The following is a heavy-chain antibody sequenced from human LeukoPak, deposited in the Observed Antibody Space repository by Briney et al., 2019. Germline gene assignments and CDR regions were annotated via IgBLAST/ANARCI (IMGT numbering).Heavy chain of an antibody. D-gene: IGHD3-9*01. Sequence: PSETLSLTCAVSGGSISSSNWWSWIRQPPGKGLEWIGEIYHSGSTNYNPSLKSRVTISVDKSKNQFSLKLSSVTAADTAVYYCARGYYDILTGYSAPQSFDYWGQGTLVTVSS. J-gene: IGHJ4*02. CDR2: IYHSGST. CDR1: GGSISSSNW. CDR3: ARGYYDILTGYSAPQSFDY. V-gene: IGHV4-4*02.